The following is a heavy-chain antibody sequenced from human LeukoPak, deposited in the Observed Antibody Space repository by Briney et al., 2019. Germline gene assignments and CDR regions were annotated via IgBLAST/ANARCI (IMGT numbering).Heavy chain of an antibody. J-gene: IGHJ4*02. V-gene: IGHV3-21*01. CDR1: GFTSSSYS. CDR3: ARDGSSGWTLFDY. CDR2: ISSSSSYI. D-gene: IGHD6-19*01. Sequence: GGSLRLSCAASGFTSSSYSMNWVRQAPGKGLEWVSSISSSSSYIYYADSVKGRFTISRDNAKNSLYLQMNSLRADDTAVYYCARDGSSGWTLFDYWGQGTLVTVSS.